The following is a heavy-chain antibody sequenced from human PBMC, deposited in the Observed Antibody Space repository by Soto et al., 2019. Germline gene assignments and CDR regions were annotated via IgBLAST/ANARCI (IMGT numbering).Heavy chain of an antibody. CDR1: GFSLSTSGMR. V-gene: IGHV2-70*04. CDR2: IDWDDDK. Sequence: TLVNPTQTLTLTCTFSGFSLSTSGMRVSWIRQPPGKALEWLARIDWDDDKFYSTSLKTRLTISKDTSKNQVVLTMTNMDPVDTATYYCARAYSSGWYSDYYYGMDVWGQGTTVTVSS. CDR3: ARAYSSGWYSDYYYGMDV. D-gene: IGHD6-19*01. J-gene: IGHJ6*02.